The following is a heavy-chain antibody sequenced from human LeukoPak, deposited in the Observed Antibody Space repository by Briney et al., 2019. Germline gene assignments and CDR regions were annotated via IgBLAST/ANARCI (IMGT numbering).Heavy chain of an antibody. CDR1: GGSISSGGYY. J-gene: IGHJ6*03. CDR2: IYYSGST. CDR3: ASFSYGYYYYYYMDV. V-gene: IGHV4-31*03. D-gene: IGHD4-17*01. Sequence: SETLSLTCTVSGGSISSGGYYWSWIRQHPGEGLEWIGYIYYSGSTYYNPSLKSRVTISVDTSKNQFSLKLSSVTAADTAVYYCASFSYGYYYYYYMDVWGKGTTVTVSS.